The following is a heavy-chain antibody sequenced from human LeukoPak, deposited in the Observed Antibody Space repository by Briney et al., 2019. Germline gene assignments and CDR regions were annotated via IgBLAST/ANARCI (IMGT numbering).Heavy chain of an antibody. CDR1: GFSVNAYW. CDR2: INPAGSET. J-gene: IGHJ4*02. D-gene: IGHD5-12*01. V-gene: IGHV3-7*01. CDR3: ATFGIVAALDL. Sequence: GGSLRLSCAASGFSVNAYWVAWVRQPPGTGLEWVANINPAGSETCHVDPVKGRFSISRDHVKNLVYLQRNSLRAEYTAVYDCATFGIVAALDLWGQGALVTVSS.